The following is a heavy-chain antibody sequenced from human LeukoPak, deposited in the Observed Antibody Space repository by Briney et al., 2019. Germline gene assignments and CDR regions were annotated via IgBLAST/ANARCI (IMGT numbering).Heavy chain of an antibody. Sequence: PGGSLRLSCAASGFTFSSYAMSWVRQAPGKGLKWVSAISGSGGSTYYADSVKGRFTISRDNSKNTLYLQMNSLRAEDTAVYYCAKDPNIAVAGTYDYWGQGTLVTVSS. CDR1: GFTFSSYA. J-gene: IGHJ4*02. CDR2: ISGSGGST. CDR3: AKDPNIAVAGTYDY. V-gene: IGHV3-23*01. D-gene: IGHD6-19*01.